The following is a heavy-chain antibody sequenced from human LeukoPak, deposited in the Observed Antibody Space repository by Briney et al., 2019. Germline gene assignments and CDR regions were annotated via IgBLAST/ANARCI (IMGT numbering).Heavy chain of an antibody. V-gene: IGHV4-39*01. Sequence: SETLSLTCTVSGGSIRSTSYYWGWLRQPPGKGLQWLGSIYYSGTTYYNPSLRSRVTISIDTSKNQFSLKLRSVTAADTAVYYWARHVLHCSDGTCYMSDFDYWGQGTQLTVSS. CDR1: GGSIRSTSYY. CDR3: ARHVLHCSDGTCYMSDFDY. J-gene: IGHJ4*02. CDR2: IYYSGTT. D-gene: IGHD2-15*01.